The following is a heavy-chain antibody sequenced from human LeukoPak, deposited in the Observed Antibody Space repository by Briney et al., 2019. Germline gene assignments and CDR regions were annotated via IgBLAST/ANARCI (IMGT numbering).Heavy chain of an antibody. Sequence: GESLKISCKGSGYSFTSYWIGWVRQMPGKGLEWMGIIYPGDSDTRYSPSFQGQVTISADKPISTAYLQWSSLKASDTAMYYCAGRRGYSYGKTDAFDIWGQGTMVTVSS. V-gene: IGHV5-51*04. J-gene: IGHJ3*02. D-gene: IGHD5-18*01. CDR3: AGRRGYSYGKTDAFDI. CDR2: IYPGDSDT. CDR1: GYSFTSYW.